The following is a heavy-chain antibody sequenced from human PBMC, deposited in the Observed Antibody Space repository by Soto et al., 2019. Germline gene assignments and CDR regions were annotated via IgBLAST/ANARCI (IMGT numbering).Heavy chain of an antibody. CDR1: GGSFSGYY. Sequence: PSETLSLTCAAYGGSFSGYYWSWIRQPPGQGLEWIGEINHSGSTNYNPSLKSRVTISVDTSKNQFSLKLSSVTAADTAVYYCARAPQPSLLFGVVIIWSDAFDIWGQGTMVT. CDR2: INHSGST. CDR3: ARAPQPSLLFGVVIIWSDAFDI. V-gene: IGHV4-34*01. J-gene: IGHJ3*02. D-gene: IGHD3-3*01.